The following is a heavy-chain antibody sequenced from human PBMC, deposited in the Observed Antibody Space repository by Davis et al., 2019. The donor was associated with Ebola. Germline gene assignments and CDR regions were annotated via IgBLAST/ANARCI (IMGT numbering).Heavy chain of an antibody. CDR2: ISNDGSNK. J-gene: IGHJ4*02. D-gene: IGHD3-3*01. CDR3: ARNRVRTSGYFSSHRMDY. CDR1: GFSFTDSA. V-gene: IGHV3-30*04. Sequence: PGGSLRLSCRASGFSFTDSAFHWVRQAPGKGLEWVALISNDGSNKFYTDSVKGRFTLSRDNSKSTVYLQMNSLRREDTAVYFCARNRVRTSGYFSSHRMDYWGQGTLVTVSS.